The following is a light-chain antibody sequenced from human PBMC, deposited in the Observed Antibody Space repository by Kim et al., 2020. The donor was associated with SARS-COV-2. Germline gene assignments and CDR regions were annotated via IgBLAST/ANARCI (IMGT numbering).Light chain of an antibody. CDR1: SIGSKS. CDR3: QVRHSTIDRV. CDR2: SDT. J-gene: IGLJ3*02. Sequence: SYELTQPPSVSVAPGQTARITCGGDSIGSKSVHWYQQRPGQAPVLVIYSDTDRPSGISERFSGSNSGNTATLTISRVEVVDEADYYCQVRHSTIDRVFGG. V-gene: IGLV3-21*01.